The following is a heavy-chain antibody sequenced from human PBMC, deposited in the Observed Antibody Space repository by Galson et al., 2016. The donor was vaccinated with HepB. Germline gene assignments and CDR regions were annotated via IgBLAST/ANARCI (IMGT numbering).Heavy chain of an antibody. CDR3: ARDTCDGGNCYSVY. V-gene: IGHV3-66*01. CDR2: VYTGRGT. CDR1: EFSVSGIY. J-gene: IGHJ4*02. Sequence: SLRLSCAASEFSVSGIYLSWVRQAPGKGLEWVSTVYTGRGTYYADSVKDRFTVSIDTFTNILSLQMSGLRVEDTALYYCARDTCDGGNCYSVYWGQGALVAVSS. D-gene: IGHD2-21*01.